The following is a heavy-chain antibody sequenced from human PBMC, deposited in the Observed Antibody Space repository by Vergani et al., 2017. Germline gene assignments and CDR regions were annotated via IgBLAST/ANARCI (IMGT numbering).Heavy chain of an antibody. CDR1: GVSIGSNSYY. V-gene: IGHV4-39*01. Sequence: QLQLQESGPGLVKPSETLSLTCTVSGVSIGSNSYYWGWIRQPPGKGLEWIGTIYYTGTTYYNEAHKSRLTISVDTSKNQFSLNLTSVTAADTAVYYCARGNSAYPSSGMDVWGQGTTVIVSS. J-gene: IGHJ6*02. CDR2: IYYTGTT. D-gene: IGHD1/OR15-1a*01. CDR3: ARGNSAYPSSGMDV.